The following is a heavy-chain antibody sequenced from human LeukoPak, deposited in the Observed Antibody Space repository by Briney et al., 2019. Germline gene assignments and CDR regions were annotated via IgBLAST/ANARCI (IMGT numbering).Heavy chain of an antibody. CDR2: ISSSGSTI. CDR1: GFTFSSYE. D-gene: IGHD1-26*01. J-gene: IGHJ4*02. V-gene: IGHV3-48*03. Sequence: GGSLRLSCAASGFTFSSYEMNWVRQAPGKGLEWVSYISSSGSTIYYADSVKGRFTISRDNAKNSLYLQMNSLRAEDTAGYYXXRASTPAWELLGPFDYWGQGTLVTVSS. CDR3: XRASTPAWELLGPFDY.